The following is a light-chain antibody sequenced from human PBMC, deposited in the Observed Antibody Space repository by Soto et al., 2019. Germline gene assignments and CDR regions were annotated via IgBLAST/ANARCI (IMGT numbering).Light chain of an antibody. CDR3: AAWDDSLSGWV. J-gene: IGLJ3*02. Sequence: QSALTQPPSASGTPGQRVSISCSGSSTNIGRNSISWYQNLPGTAPKLLIYTNNQRPSGVPARFSGSKSDTSASLAISGLQSEDEADYYCAAWDDSLSGWVFGGGTKLTVL. CDR1: STNIGRNS. CDR2: TNN. V-gene: IGLV1-44*01.